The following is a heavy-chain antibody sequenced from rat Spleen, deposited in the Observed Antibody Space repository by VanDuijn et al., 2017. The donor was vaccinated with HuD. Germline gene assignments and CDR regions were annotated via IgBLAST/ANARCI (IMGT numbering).Heavy chain of an antibody. J-gene: IGHJ2*01. D-gene: IGHD5-1*01. V-gene: IGHV5-27*01. CDR2: ITSSGGTT. CDR1: GFTFSNYY. Sequence: EVQLVESGGDLVQPERSLKLSCAASGFTFSNYYMAWVRQAPTKGLEWVAYITSSGGTTHYRDSVKGRFTISRDNAKNTLYLEMDSLKSEDMATYYCTTDLAGQPDYWGQGVMVTVSS. CDR3: TTDLAGQPDY.